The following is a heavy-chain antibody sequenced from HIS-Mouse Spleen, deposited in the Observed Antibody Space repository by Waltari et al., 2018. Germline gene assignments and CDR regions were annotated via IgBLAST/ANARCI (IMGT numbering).Heavy chain of an antibody. D-gene: IGHD6-13*01. V-gene: IGHV4-59*01. CDR1: GGSISSYY. Sequence: QVQLQESGPGLVKPSETLSLTCTVSGGSISSYYWSWIRQPPGKGLEWIGYIYYSGSTNYNPSLKSRVTISVDTSKNQFSLKLSSVTAADTAVYYCARGEGSSWYYYYYGMDVWGQGTTVTVSS. J-gene: IGHJ6*02. CDR2: IYYSGST. CDR3: ARGEGSSWYYYYYGMDV.